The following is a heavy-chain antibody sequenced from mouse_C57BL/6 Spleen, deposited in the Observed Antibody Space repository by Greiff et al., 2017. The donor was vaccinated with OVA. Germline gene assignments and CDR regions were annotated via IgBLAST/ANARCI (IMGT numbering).Heavy chain of an antibody. CDR3: ARHEGTSYYDYDGAWFAY. Sequence: QVQLQQSGAELVKPGASVKLSCKASGYTFTEHTIHWVKQRSGQGLEWIGWFYPGSGSIKYNEKFKDKATLTADKSSSTVYMELSRLTSEDSAVYFCARHEGTSYYDYDGAWFAYWGQGTLVTVSA. V-gene: IGHV1-62-2*01. D-gene: IGHD2-4*01. CDR2: FYPGSGSI. CDR1: GYTFTEHT. J-gene: IGHJ3*01.